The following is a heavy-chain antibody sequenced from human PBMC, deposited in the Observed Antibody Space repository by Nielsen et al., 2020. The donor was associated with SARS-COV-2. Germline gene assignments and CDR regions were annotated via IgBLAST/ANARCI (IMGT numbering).Heavy chain of an antibody. CDR2: INAANGNT. V-gene: IGHV1-3*01. CDR1: GYTFSNYG. D-gene: IGHD3-22*01. J-gene: IGHJ6*02. CDR3: AREDTSGGYYYGIDV. Sequence: ASVKVSCMASGYTFSNYGIHWVRQVPAQGLEWMGWINAANGNTIYSQKFQGRVTLTGDTSASTVYMDLSSLRSEDTAVYYCAREDTSGGYYYGIDVWGQGTTVTVSS.